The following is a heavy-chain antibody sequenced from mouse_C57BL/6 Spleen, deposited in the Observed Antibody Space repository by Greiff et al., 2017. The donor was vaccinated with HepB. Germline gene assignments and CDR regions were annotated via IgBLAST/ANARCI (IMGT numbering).Heavy chain of an antibody. CDR1: GYTFTSYG. V-gene: IGHV1-81*01. Sequence: QVQLQQSGAELARPGASVKLSCKASGYTFTSYGISWVQQSTGQGLEWIGEIYPRSGNTYYNDTFKGKATLTADKSSSTAYMELRSLTSEDSAVYFCARGYDGYYHYYFDYWGQGTTLTVSS. CDR3: ARGYDGYYHYYFDY. CDR2: IYPRSGNT. D-gene: IGHD2-3*01. J-gene: IGHJ2*01.